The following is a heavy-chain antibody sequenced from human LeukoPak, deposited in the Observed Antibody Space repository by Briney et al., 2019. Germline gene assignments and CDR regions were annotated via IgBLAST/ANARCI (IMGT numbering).Heavy chain of an antibody. Sequence: GGSLRLSCAASGFTFSSYGMHWVRQAPGKGLEWVAFIRYDGSNKYYADSVKGRLTIFRDNSKNTLYLQMNSLRAEDTAVYYCARVASVMVTYYYVDVWGKGTTVTISS. CDR1: GFTFSSYG. CDR2: IRYDGSNK. D-gene: IGHD5-18*01. J-gene: IGHJ6*03. V-gene: IGHV3-30*02. CDR3: ARVASVMVTYYYVDV.